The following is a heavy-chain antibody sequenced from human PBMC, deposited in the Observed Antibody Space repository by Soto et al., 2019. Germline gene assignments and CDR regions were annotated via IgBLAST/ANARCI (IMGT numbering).Heavy chain of an antibody. Sequence: SETLSLTCVVSGGSISSGGYSWSWIRQPPGKGLEWIGYIYHSGSTYYNPSLKSRVTISVDRSKNQFSLKLSSVTAADTAVYYCVRVPGPWGQGTLVIVSS. CDR2: IYHSGST. J-gene: IGHJ5*02. CDR3: VRVPGP. V-gene: IGHV4-30-2*01. CDR1: GGSISSGGYS.